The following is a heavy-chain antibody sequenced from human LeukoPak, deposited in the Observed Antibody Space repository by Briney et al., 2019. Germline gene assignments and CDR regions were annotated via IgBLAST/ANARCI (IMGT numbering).Heavy chain of an antibody. CDR3: ARGPDNHCSSTSCYGGVDY. V-gene: IGHV3-48*04. CDR2: ISSSSSTI. Sequence: GGSLRLSCAASGFTFSSYSMNWVRQAPGKGLEWVSYISSSSSTIYYADSVKGRFTISRDNAKNSLYLQMNSLSAEDTAVYYCARGPDNHCSSTSCYGGVDYWGQGILVTVSS. J-gene: IGHJ4*02. CDR1: GFTFSSYS. D-gene: IGHD2-2*01.